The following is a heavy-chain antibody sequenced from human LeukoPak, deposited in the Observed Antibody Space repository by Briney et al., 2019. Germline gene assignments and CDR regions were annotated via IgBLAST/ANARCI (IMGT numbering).Heavy chain of an antibody. CDR2: ISSSSSYI. CDR1: GFTFSSYS. D-gene: IGHD3-10*01. V-gene: IGHV3-21*01. J-gene: IGHJ4*02. Sequence: GGSLRLSCAASGFTFSSYSMNWVRQAPGKGLEWVSSISSSSSYIYYADSVKGRFTISRDNAKNSLYLQMNSLRAEDPAVYYCARASTMADFDYWGQGTLVTVSS. CDR3: ARASTMADFDY.